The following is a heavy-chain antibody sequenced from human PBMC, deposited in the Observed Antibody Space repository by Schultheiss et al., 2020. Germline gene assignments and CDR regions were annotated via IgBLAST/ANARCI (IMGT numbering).Heavy chain of an antibody. J-gene: IGHJ6*04. V-gene: IGHV1-2*04. CDR2: INPNSGGT. D-gene: IGHD2-2*01. CDR1: GGTFSSYA. Sequence: ASVKVSCKASGGTFSSYAISWVRQAPGQGLEWMGWINPNSGGTNYAQKFQGWVTMTRDTSISTAYMELSRLRSDDTAVYYCARARRPDIVVVPSKRDYYGMDVWGEGTTGTVYS. CDR3: ARARRPDIVVVPSKRDYYGMDV.